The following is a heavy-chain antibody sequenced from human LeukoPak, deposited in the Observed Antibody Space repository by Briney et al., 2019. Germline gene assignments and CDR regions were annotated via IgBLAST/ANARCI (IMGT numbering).Heavy chain of an antibody. D-gene: IGHD2-15*01. V-gene: IGHV7-4-1*02. CDR3: ARDSSGGGFDY. CDR2: INTNTGNP. J-gene: IGHJ4*02. Sequence: ASVKVSCKASGYTFTSYAMNWVRQAPGQGLEWMGWINTNTGNPTYAQGFTGRFVFSLDTSVSTAYLQISTLKAEDTAVYYCARDSSGGGFDYWGQGTLVTVPS. CDR1: GYTFTSYA.